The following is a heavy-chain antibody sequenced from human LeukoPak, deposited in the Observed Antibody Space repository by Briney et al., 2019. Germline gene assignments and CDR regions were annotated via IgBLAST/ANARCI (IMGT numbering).Heavy chain of an antibody. J-gene: IGHJ3*01. CDR2: INRDGGLT. CDR1: GFTFSENW. D-gene: IGHD6-13*01. CDR3: AREEQPLAEAGTSAFDL. Sequence: GGSLRLSCVASGFTFSENWIHWVRQAPGKGLAWVSHINRDGGLTNYADSVKGRFTISRDNARNTVYLQMSSLRVEDTAIYFCAREEQPLAEAGTSAFDLGGQGTLVTVSP. V-gene: IGHV3-74*01.